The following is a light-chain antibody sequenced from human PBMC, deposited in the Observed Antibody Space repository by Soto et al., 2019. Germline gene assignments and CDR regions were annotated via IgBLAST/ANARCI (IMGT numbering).Light chain of an antibody. CDR3: SSYTSSATYVI. CDR2: DVI. V-gene: IGLV2-14*01. Sequence: QSALTQPASVSGSLGQSITISCTGTSSDVGGYNFVSWYQKHPGKAPKVIIYDVINRPSGVSNRFSGSKSDNTASLTISGLQAEDEADYYCSSYTSSATYVIFGGGTKLTVL. CDR1: SSDVGGYNF. J-gene: IGLJ2*01.